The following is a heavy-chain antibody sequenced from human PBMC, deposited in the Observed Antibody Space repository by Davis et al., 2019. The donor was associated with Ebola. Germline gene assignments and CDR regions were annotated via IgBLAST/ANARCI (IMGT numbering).Heavy chain of an antibody. CDR2: ISYDGSNK. D-gene: IGHD6-19*01. J-gene: IGHJ4*02. CDR1: GFTFSSYG. V-gene: IGHV3-30*18. Sequence: GESLKISCAASGFTFSSYGMHWVRQAPGKGLEWVAVISYDGSNKYYADSVKGRFTISRDNSKNTLYLQMNSLRAEDTAVYYCAKALSSSGWLYFDYWGQGTLVTVSS. CDR3: AKALSSSGWLYFDY.